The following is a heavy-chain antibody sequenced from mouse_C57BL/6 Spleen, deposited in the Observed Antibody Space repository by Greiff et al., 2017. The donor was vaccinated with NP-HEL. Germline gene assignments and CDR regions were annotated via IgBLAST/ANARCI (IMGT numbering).Heavy chain of an antibody. J-gene: IGHJ3*01. CDR2: ISSGGSYT. CDR3: ARRGNGDEDWFAY. CDR1: GFTFSSYG. V-gene: IGHV5-6*01. D-gene: IGHD4-1*01. Sequence: EVQGVESGGDLVKPGGSLKLSCAASGFTFSSYGMSWVRQTPDKRLEWVATISSGGSYTYYPDSVKGRFTISRDNAKNTLYLQMSSLKSEDTAMYYCARRGNGDEDWFAYVGQGTLVTVSA.